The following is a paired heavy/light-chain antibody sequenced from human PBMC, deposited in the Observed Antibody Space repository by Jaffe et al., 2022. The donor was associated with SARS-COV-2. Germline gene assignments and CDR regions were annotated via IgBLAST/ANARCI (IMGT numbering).Heavy chain of an antibody. CDR2: ITGSSGGT. CDR1: GFMFSSYA. CDR3: VKSGRPYSDNTGYYYFDF. V-gene: IGHV3-23*01. Sequence: EVQLLESGGGLVQPGGSLRLSCAASGFMFSSYAMSWVRQAPGKGLEWVSAITGSSGGTHYADSVKGRFTISRDNSKNTLYLQMNSLRAEDTAVYYCVKSGRPYSDNTGYYYFDFWGQGALITVSS. D-gene: IGHD3-22*01. J-gene: IGHJ4*02.
Light chain of an antibody. CDR2: DAS. CDR1: QSISSL. J-gene: IGKJ4*01. V-gene: IGKV3-11*01. CDR3: QQRYDWPLS. Sequence: EIVLTQSPATLSLSPGERATLSCRASQSISSLLAWYQHKPGQAPRLLIYDASNRATGIPAKFSGSGSGTDFTLTISSLEPEDFAIYYCQQRYDWPLSFGGGTKVETK.